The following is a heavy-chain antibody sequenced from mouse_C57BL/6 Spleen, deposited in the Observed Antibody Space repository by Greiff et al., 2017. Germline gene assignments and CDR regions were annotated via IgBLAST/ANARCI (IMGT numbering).Heavy chain of an antibody. Sequence: VQLQQPGAELVRPGSSVKLSCKASGYTFTSYWMHWVKQRPIQGLEWIGNIDPSDSETHYNQKFKDKATLTVDKSSSTAYMQLSSLTSEDSAVYYCLITTETYYAMDYWGQGTSVTVSS. CDR1: GYTFTSYW. D-gene: IGHD1-1*01. V-gene: IGHV1-52*01. CDR2: IDPSDSET. CDR3: LITTETYYAMDY. J-gene: IGHJ4*01.